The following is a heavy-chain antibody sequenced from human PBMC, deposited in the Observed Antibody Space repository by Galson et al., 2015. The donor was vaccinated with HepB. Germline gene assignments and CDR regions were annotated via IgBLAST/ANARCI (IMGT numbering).Heavy chain of an antibody. CDR2: VSAYNGNT. CDR3: ARRGDFWSGYYGHYYHYMDV. J-gene: IGHJ6*03. Sequence: SVKVSCKASGYTFTSYGISWVRQAPGQGLEWMGWVSAYNGNTNYAQKLQGRVTMTTDTSTSTAYMELRSLRSDDTAVYYCARRGDFWSGYYGHYYHYMDVWGKGTTVTVSS. D-gene: IGHD3-3*01. V-gene: IGHV1-18*01. CDR1: GYTFTSYG.